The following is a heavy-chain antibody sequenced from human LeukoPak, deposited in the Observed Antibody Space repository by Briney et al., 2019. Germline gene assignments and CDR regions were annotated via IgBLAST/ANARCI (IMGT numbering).Heavy chain of an antibody. Sequence: SETLSLTCTVSGGSLSSGSYYWTWIRQPAGKELEWIGRIYTSGSTNYNPSLKSRVTISVDTSKNQFSLKLSSVTAADTAVYFCARAYYYDSSGYVFDYWGQGTLVTVSS. J-gene: IGHJ4*02. CDR3: ARAYYYDSSGYVFDY. D-gene: IGHD3-22*01. CDR2: IYTSGST. CDR1: GGSLSSGSYY. V-gene: IGHV4-61*02.